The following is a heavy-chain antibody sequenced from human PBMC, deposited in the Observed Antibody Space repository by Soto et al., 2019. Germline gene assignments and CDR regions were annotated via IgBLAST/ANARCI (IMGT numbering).Heavy chain of an antibody. D-gene: IGHD3-10*01. CDR2: IIPMLGTA. CDR1: GGTFSSSA. J-gene: IGHJ4*02. V-gene: IGHV1-69*10. Sequence: ASVKVSCKASGGTFSSSALNWVRQAPGQGLEWMGGIIPMLGTANYAQKFQGRVTITADKSTKTAYMELSSLRSEDTAVYYCTRGVPSNAYFDYWGQGTLVTVS. CDR3: TRGVPSNAYFDY.